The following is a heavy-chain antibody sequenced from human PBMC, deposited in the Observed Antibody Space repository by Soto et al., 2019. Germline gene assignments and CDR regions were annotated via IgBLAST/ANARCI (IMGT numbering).Heavy chain of an antibody. CDR2: ISGSGDST. V-gene: IGHV3-23*01. J-gene: IGHJ6*02. Sequence: EVQLLESGGGLVQPGGSLRLSCAVSGFTFSNYGMSWVRRAPGRGLEWVSVISGSGDSTYYADSVKGRFTISRDNSKNTLYLQLNSLRAEDTAVYYCAKRRVVVADALSSDYYGMDVWGQGTTVTVSS. D-gene: IGHD2-2*01. CDR3: AKRRVVVADALSSDYYGMDV. CDR1: GFTFSNYG.